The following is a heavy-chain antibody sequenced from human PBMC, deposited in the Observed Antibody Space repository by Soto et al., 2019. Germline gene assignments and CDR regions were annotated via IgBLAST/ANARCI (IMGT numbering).Heavy chain of an antibody. CDR1: GFTFTSSA. J-gene: IGHJ4*02. V-gene: IGHV1-58*02. CDR3: ARDIAVAGLRDY. D-gene: IGHD6-19*01. CDR2: IVAGSGNT. Sequence: GASVKVSCKASGFTFTSSAMQWLRQARGQGLEWIGWIVAGSGNTNYAQKFQDRVTITTDISTSTAYMELSSLRSEDTAVYYCARDIAVAGLRDYWGQGTLVTVSS.